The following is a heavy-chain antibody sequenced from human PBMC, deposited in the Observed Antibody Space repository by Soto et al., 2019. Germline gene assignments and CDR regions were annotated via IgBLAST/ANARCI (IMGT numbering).Heavy chain of an antibody. CDR3: ARGGSLYWYFDL. CDR2: INPSGGST. Sequence: GASVKVSCKASGYTFTGYYMHWGRQAPGQRLEWMGRINPSGGSTSYAQKFQGRVTMTRYTSASTAYMELSSLRFEDTAVYYCARGGSLYWYFDLWGRGTLVTVSS. CDR1: GYTFTGYY. J-gene: IGHJ2*01. V-gene: IGHV1-46*01. D-gene: IGHD1-26*01.